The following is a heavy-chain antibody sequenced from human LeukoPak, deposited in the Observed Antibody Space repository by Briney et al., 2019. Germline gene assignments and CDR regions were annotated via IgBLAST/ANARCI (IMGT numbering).Heavy chain of an antibody. D-gene: IGHD3-10*01. J-gene: IGHJ4*02. CDR2: IYPGDSDT. Sequence: GESLKISCKGSGYSFTSYWIGWVRQMPGKGLEGRGIIYPGDSDTRYSPSFQGQVTSSVDTSISTAYLQWSSLKASDTAMYYCARHRYYGSASYRDYWGQGTLVTVSS. V-gene: IGHV5-51*01. CDR1: GYSFTSYW. CDR3: ARHRYYGSASYRDY.